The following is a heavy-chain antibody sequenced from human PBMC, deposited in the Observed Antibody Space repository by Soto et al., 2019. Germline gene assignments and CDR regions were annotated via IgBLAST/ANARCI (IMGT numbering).Heavy chain of an antibody. CDR2: IWYDGSNK. Sequence: QVQLVESGGGVVQPGRSLRLSCAASGFTFSSYGMHWVRQAPGKGLEWVAVIWYDGSNKYYADSVKGRFTISRDNSKNTLYLQMNSLRAEDTAVYYCARGEDATVTDPPYSYGMDVWGQGTTVTVSS. J-gene: IGHJ6*02. D-gene: IGHD4-17*01. V-gene: IGHV3-33*01. CDR1: GFTFSSYG. CDR3: ARGEDATVTDPPYSYGMDV.